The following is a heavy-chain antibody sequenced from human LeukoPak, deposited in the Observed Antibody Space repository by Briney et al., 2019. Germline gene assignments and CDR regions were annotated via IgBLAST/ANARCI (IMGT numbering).Heavy chain of an antibody. D-gene: IGHD3-10*01. CDR3: AREFSGWFRSTKNWFDP. Sequence: SETLSLTCTVSGGSISSYYWSWIRQPAGKGLEWIGRIYTSGSTNYNPSLKSRVTMSVDTSKNQFSLKLSSVTAADTAVYYCAREFSGWFRSTKNWFDPWGQGTLVTVSS. J-gene: IGHJ5*02. CDR2: IYTSGST. V-gene: IGHV4-4*07. CDR1: GGSISSYY.